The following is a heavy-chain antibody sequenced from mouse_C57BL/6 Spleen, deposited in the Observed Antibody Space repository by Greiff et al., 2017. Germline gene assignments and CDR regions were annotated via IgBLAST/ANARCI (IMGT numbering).Heavy chain of an antibody. J-gene: IGHJ3*01. Sequence: VQRVESGPELVKPGASVKISCKASGYAFSSSWMNWVKQRPGKGLEWIGRIYPGDGDTNYNGKFKGKATLTADKSSSTAYMQLSSLTSEDSAVYFCARGGYPLAYWGQGTLVTVSA. CDR2: IYPGDGDT. V-gene: IGHV1-82*01. D-gene: IGHD2-2*01. CDR3: ARGGYPLAY. CDR1: GYAFSSSW.